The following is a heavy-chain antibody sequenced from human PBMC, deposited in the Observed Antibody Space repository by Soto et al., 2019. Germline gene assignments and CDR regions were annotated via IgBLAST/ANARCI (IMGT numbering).Heavy chain of an antibody. Sequence: QVQLQQWGAGLLKPSETLSLTCAVYGGSFSGYYWSWIRQPPGKGLEWIGEINHSGSTNYNPSLKSRATISVDTSKNQFSLKLSSVTAADTAVYYCARGRGVYDFWSGYYSYYYYMDVWGKGTTVTVSS. D-gene: IGHD3-3*01. CDR1: GGSFSGYY. CDR3: ARGRGVYDFWSGYYSYYYYMDV. V-gene: IGHV4-34*01. J-gene: IGHJ6*03. CDR2: INHSGST.